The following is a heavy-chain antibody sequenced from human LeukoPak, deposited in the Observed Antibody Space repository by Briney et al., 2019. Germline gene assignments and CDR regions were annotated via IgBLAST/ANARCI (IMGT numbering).Heavy chain of an antibody. CDR3: ARVRYYYDSRGYFYFDF. J-gene: IGHJ4*02. CDR1: GFTVSDNY. D-gene: IGHD3-22*01. V-gene: IGHV3-66*01. CDR2: MYSGGST. Sequence: GGSLRLSCEASGFTVSDNYMSWVRQAPGKGLEWVSLMYSGGSTYYADSVKGRFTISRDNSKNTLYLQMTSLRAEDTAVYYCARVRYYYDSRGYFYFDFWGQGTLVTVSS.